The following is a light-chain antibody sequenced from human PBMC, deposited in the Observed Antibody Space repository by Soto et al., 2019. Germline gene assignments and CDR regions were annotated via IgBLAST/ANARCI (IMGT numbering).Light chain of an antibody. V-gene: IGKV3-11*01. CDR2: ESS. Sequence: EIVLTQSPATLSLSPGERATLSCRASQSVSSYLAWYQQKPCQAPRLLIYESSNSATGIPARFSGSGSGTDFTITISSLEPEDFAVYDCQQRSNWPPLAFGGGTKVEIK. J-gene: IGKJ4*01. CDR3: QQRSNWPPLA. CDR1: QSVSSY.